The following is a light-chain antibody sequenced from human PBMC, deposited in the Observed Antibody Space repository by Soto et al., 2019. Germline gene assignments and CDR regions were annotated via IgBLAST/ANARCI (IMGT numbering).Light chain of an antibody. CDR2: DAS. Sequence: EIVLTQSPATLSLSPGARATLSCRASQSVSSYLAWYQQKPGQAPRLLIYDASNTATGIPARFSGSGSGTDFTLTISSLEPEDFAVYYCQQRSNWQLTFGGGTKVEIK. CDR1: QSVSSY. V-gene: IGKV3-11*01. J-gene: IGKJ4*01. CDR3: QQRSNWQLT.